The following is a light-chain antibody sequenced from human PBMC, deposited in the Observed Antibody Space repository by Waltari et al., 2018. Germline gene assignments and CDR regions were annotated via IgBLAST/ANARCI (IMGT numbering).Light chain of an antibody. Sequence: QSVLTQPPSVSEAPRQRVTISCSGSRSNIRNNAVSWYQQLPGKAPKFLIYYDDLLPSGVSDRFSGSKSGTSASLAISGLQSDDEADYYCAVWDDSLNGVVFGGGTKLTVL. V-gene: IGLV1-36*01. CDR2: YDD. J-gene: IGLJ2*01. CDR3: AVWDDSLNGVV. CDR1: RSNIRNNA.